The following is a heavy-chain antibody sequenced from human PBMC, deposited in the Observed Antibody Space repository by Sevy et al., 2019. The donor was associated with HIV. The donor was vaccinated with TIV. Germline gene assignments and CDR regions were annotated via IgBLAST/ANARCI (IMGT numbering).Heavy chain of an antibody. D-gene: IGHD1-7*01. CDR3: AKERSWGTYNGFDP. CDR2: ISGSGGST. V-gene: IGHV3-23*01. J-gene: IGHJ5*02. CDR1: GFTFSSYG. Sequence: GGSLRLSCVASGFTFSSYGMSWVRQAPGEGLECVSDISGSGGSTYYADSVRGRLTISRDNSKNTLYLQMNSRGADDTNVDYWAKERSWGTYNGFDPWGQGTLVTVSS.